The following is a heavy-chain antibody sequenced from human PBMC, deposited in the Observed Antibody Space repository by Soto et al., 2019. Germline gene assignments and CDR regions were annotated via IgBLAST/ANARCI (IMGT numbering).Heavy chain of an antibody. CDR3: ARDKVVGPTTLDY. CDR2: IKEDGSEK. D-gene: IGHD1-26*01. J-gene: IGHJ4*02. V-gene: IGHV3-7*03. CDR1: GFTFSTYW. Sequence: LRLSCVVSGFTFSTYWMSWVRQAPGKGLEWVANIKEDGSEKYYLDSVKGRFTIYRDNAKNSLYLQMNSLRAEDTAVYYCARDKVVGPTTLDYWGQGTLVTVSS.